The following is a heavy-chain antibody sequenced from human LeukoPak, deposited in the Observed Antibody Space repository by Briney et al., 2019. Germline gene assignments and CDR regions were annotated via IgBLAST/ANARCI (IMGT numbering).Heavy chain of an antibody. CDR2: IYYSGST. D-gene: IGHD1-26*01. CDR3: ARVSGSSRNDY. CDR1: GGSISSSNYY. J-gene: IGHJ4*02. V-gene: IGHV4-39*01. Sequence: SETLSLTCTVSGGSISSSNYYWGWIRQPPGKGLEWIGSIYYSGSTYYNPSLKSRVTISADTSKNQFSLKLSSVAAADTAVYYCARVSGSSRNDYWGPGALVTVSS.